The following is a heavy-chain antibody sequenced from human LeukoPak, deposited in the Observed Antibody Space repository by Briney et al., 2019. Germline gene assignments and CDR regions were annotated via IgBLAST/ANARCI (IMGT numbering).Heavy chain of an antibody. Sequence: QPSQTLSLTCTVSGGSISSGSYYWSWIRQPAGKGLEWIRRIYTSGSTNYNPSLKSRVTISVDTSKNQFSLKLSSVTAADTAVYYCARGGGSDWYFDLWGRGTLVTVSS. CDR1: GGSISSGSYY. CDR3: ARGGGSDWYFDL. CDR2: IYTSGST. J-gene: IGHJ2*01. V-gene: IGHV4-61*02. D-gene: IGHD3-16*01.